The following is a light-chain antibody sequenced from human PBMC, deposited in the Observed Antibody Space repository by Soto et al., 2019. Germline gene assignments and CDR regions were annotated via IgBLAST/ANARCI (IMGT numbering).Light chain of an antibody. CDR1: QSLQHGNGXNY. V-gene: IGKV2-28*01. Sequence: IVMTQSPLSLPVTPGEPASISCRSSQSLQHGNGXNYFVWYLQRPGQSPQLLIYFGSNRASVASDRLRGNGSGTDFTLKIMKEEAEAVGVCYGMQALQSPPSTVGKGSKV. CDR3: MQALQSPPST. J-gene: IGKJ1*01. CDR2: FGS.